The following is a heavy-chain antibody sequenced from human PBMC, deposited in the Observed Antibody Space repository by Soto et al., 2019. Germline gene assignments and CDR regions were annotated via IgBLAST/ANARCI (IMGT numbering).Heavy chain of an antibody. Sequence: QVQLVESGRNMVQPGRSLRLSCAASGFTFGNNAMHWVRHAAGKGLEWVAQIWFDGNNKYYTDSVKGRFTISRDNLKNTVYLQMDSLRADDTAVYYCARDGQQLAPYAMDVWGQGTTVIVSS. CDR1: GFTFGNNA. CDR3: ARDGQQLAPYAMDV. CDR2: IWFDGNNK. J-gene: IGHJ6*02. D-gene: IGHD6-13*01. V-gene: IGHV3-33*01.